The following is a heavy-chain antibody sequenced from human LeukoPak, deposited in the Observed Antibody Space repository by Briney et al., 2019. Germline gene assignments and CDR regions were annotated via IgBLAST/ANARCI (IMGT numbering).Heavy chain of an antibody. CDR2: IRNKANSYST. CDR1: GFTFSDHY. Sequence: GGSLRLSCAASGFTFSDHYMDWVRQAPGKGLEWVGRIRNKANSYSTEYAASVKGRFTISRDDSKNSLYLQMNSLKTEDTAVYYCARGGSYSPIDFWGQGTLVTVSS. D-gene: IGHD1-26*01. V-gene: IGHV3-72*01. J-gene: IGHJ4*02. CDR3: ARGGSYSPIDF.